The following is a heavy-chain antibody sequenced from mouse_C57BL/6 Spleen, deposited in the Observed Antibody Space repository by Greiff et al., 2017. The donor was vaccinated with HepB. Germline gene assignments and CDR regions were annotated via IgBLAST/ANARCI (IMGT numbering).Heavy chain of an antibody. CDR3: ARAYYSNYVDAMDY. J-gene: IGHJ4*01. V-gene: IGHV1-18*01. Sequence: EVQLQQSGPELVKPGASVKIPCKASGYTFTDYNMDWVKQSHGKSLEWIGDINPNNGGTIYNQKFKGKATLTVDKSSSTAYMELRSLTSEDTAVYYCARAYYSNYVDAMDYWGQGTSVTVSS. CDR1: GYTFTDYN. D-gene: IGHD2-5*01. CDR2: INPNNGGT.